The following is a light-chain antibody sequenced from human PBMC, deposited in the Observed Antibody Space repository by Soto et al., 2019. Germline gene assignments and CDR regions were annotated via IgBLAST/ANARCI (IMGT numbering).Light chain of an antibody. J-gene: IGKJ4*01. CDR2: AAS. CDR1: QSVGTY. Sequence: IVLTQSPATLSVSPGERATLSCRASQSVGTYLAWYQQKPGQAPRLLIFAASTRATGIPARFSGSGSGSEFTLTISSLQSEDFAVYSCQQYNNWPLVTFGGGTKVDIK. CDR3: QQYNNWPLVT. V-gene: IGKV3-15*01.